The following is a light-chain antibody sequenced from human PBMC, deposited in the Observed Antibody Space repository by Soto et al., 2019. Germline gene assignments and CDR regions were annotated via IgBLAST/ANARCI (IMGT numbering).Light chain of an antibody. Sequence: QSVLTQPPSASGTPGQRVTISCSGSSSSIGSNPVHWYQQLPGTAPKLLVHNNNHRPSGVPDRFSGSKSGTSASLAISGLQADDGADYYCAAWDDSLNGVLFGGGTKLTVL. J-gene: IGLJ2*01. CDR1: SSSIGSNP. CDR3: AAWDDSLNGVL. CDR2: NNN. V-gene: IGLV1-44*01.